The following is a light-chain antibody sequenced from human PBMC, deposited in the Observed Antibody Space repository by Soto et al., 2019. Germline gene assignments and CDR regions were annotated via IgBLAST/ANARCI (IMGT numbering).Light chain of an antibody. CDR2: DTS. J-gene: IGKJ4*01. CDR3: QQRSNWPPLT. V-gene: IGKV3-11*01. Sequence: DIVLTQSPATLSLSPGEGATLSCRASQSVSNYLAWYQQKPGQAPRLLIYDTSNRAPGIPARFSGSGSGTDLTLTISSLEPEDSAVYYCQQRSNWPPLTFGGGTKVEIK. CDR1: QSVSNY.